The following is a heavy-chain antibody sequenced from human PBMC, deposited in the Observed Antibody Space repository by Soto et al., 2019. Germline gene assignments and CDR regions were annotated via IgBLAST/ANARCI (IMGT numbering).Heavy chain of an antibody. V-gene: IGHV4-59*08. Sequence: SETLSLTCTVSGGSISSYYWSWIRQPPGKGLEWIGYIYYSGSTNYNPSLKSRVTISVDTSKNQFSLKLSSVTAADTAVYYCAAAAYCSSTSCYDVIDYWGQGTLVTVSS. CDR2: IYYSGST. CDR1: GGSISSYY. CDR3: AAAAYCSSTSCYDVIDY. J-gene: IGHJ4*02. D-gene: IGHD2-2*01.